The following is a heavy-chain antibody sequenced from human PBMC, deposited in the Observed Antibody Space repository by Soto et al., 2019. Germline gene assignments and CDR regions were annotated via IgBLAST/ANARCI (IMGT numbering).Heavy chain of an antibody. V-gene: IGHV4-39*01. J-gene: IGHJ4*02. CDR1: GGSISSSSYY. Sequence: PSETLSLTCTVSGGSISSSSYYWGWIRQPPGKGLEWIGSIYYSGSTYYNPSLKSRVTISVDTSKNQFSLKLSSVTAADTAVYYCARVVAGTGFDYWGQGTLVTVSS. CDR2: IYYSGST. D-gene: IGHD6-19*01. CDR3: ARVVAGTGFDY.